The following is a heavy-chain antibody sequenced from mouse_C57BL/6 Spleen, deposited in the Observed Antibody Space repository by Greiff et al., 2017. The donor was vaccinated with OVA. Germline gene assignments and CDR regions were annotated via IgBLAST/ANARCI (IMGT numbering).Heavy chain of an antibody. CDR2: IYPGDGDT. Sequence: VKVVESGAELVKPGASVKISCKASGYAFSSYWMNWVKQRPGKGLEWIGQIYPGDGDTNYNGKFKGKATLTADKSSSTAYMQLSSLTSEDSAVYFCASRSIYYDYDGYWYFDVWGTGTTVTVSS. J-gene: IGHJ1*03. CDR1: GYAFSSYW. V-gene: IGHV1-80*01. CDR3: ASRSIYYDYDGYWYFDV. D-gene: IGHD2-4*01.